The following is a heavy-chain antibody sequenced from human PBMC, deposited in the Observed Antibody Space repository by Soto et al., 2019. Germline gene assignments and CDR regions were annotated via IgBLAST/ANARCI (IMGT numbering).Heavy chain of an antibody. V-gene: IGHV3-64*01. CDR3: ARGWMSNV. Sequence: EVQLVESGGGLVQPGGSLRLSCEASGFTFSNYAMHCVRQAPGNGLACVSVISANGDTTYYAISVKDRFTISRDYSKTTGSLQMGSMAADAMAVYYCARGWMSNVGGQGTRVSFS. D-gene: IGHD6-19*01. CDR2: ISANGDTT. J-gene: IGHJ6*02. CDR1: GFTFSNYA.